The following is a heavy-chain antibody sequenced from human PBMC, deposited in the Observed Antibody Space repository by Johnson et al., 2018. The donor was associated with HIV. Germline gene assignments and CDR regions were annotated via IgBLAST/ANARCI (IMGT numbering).Heavy chain of an antibody. Sequence: QVQLVESGGGVVQPGRSLRLSCAASGFSFSSYHMHWVRQAPGKGLEWVAVTTYDGSNKYYADSVKGRCTISRDNSKNTLYMQMNSLRAEGTAVYYCAGVLGDAVDIGGQGTMVNVAS. CDR1: GFSFSSYH. V-gene: IGHV3-30*04. J-gene: IGHJ3*02. D-gene: IGHD2-8*02. CDR2: TTYDGSNK. CDR3: AGVLGDAVDI.